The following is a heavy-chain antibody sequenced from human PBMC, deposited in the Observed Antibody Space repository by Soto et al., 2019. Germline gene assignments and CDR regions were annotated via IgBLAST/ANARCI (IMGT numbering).Heavy chain of an antibody. J-gene: IGHJ6*02. D-gene: IGHD5-18*01. CDR2: ISSSGSTI. CDR1: GFTFSSYE. V-gene: IGHV3-48*03. CDR3: AGEPPIQLRLPYYYYYYGMDV. Sequence: GGSLRLSCAASGFTFSSYEMNWVRQAPGKGLEWVSYISSSGSTIYYADSVKGRFTISRDNAKNSLYLQMNSLRAEDTAVYYCAGEPPIQLRLPYYYYYYGMDVWGQGTTVTVSS.